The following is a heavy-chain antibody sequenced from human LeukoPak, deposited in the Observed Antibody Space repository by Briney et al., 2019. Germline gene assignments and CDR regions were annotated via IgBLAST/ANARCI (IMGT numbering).Heavy chain of an antibody. CDR3: ANSAGGDRHGSDY. CDR1: GFTFSSYA. D-gene: IGHD2-21*02. Sequence: GGSLRLSCAASGFTFSSYAMSWVRQAPGKGLEWVSSICGSGGSTYYADSVKGRFTISRDNSKNTLYLQMNSLRAEDTAVYYCANSAGGDRHGSDYWGQGTLVTVSS. V-gene: IGHV3-23*01. CDR2: ICGSGGST. J-gene: IGHJ4*02.